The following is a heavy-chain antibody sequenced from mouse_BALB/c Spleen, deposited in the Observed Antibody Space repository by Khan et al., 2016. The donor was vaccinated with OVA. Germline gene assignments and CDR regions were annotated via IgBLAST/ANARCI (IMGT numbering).Heavy chain of an antibody. CDR2: INPSNGYT. J-gene: IGHJ3*01. Sequence: QVQLQQSGAELARPGASVKMSCKASGYTFTTYTMHWVKQRPGQGLEWIGYINPSNGYTNYNQKFKDKATLTADKSSSTAYMQLSSLTSDYSAVYYCANEGAYYRSDGWFSYWGQGTLVTVSA. CDR3: ANEGAYYRSDGWFSY. D-gene: IGHD2-14*01. V-gene: IGHV1-4*01. CDR1: GYTFTTYT.